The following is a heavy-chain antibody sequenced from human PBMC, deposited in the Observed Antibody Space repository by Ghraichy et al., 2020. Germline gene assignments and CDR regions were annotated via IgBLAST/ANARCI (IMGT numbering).Heavy chain of an antibody. CDR3: AVPFANSGYYWPQH. D-gene: IGHD3-22*01. J-gene: IGHJ1*01. CDR1: GGSFSGYY. V-gene: IGHV4-34*01. Sequence: SETLSLTCAVYGGSFSGYYWSWIRQPPGKGLEWIGEINHSGSTNYNPSLKSRVTISVDTSKNQFSLKLSSVTAADTAVYYCAVPFANSGYYWPQHWVQGTLVTVSS. CDR2: INHSGST.